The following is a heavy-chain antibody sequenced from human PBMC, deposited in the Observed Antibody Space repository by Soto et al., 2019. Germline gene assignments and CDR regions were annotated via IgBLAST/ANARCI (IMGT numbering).Heavy chain of an antibody. CDR3: AKKQHLEYRKDRFDY. J-gene: IGHJ4*02. V-gene: IGHV3-23*01. CDR1: GFTFSSYA. D-gene: IGHD6-13*01. CDR2: ISSSGSST. Sequence: GGSLRLSCAASGFTFSSYAMSWVRQAPGKGLEWVSAISSSGSSTSYADSVKGRFTISRDNSKNTLYLQMNSLRAGDTAVYYCAKKQHLEYRKDRFDYWGQGTLVTVSS.